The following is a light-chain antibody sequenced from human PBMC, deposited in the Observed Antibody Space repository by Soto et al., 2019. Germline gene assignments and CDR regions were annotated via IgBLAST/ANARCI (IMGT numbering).Light chain of an antibody. J-gene: IGLJ1*01. V-gene: IGLV2-14*03. CDR2: DVA. CDR3: SAYSSANRLFV. Sequence: QSALTQPASVSESPGQSITISRTGSSSDIGRTYYVSWYQHHPGKAPKLIIFDVANRASGVSSRFSGSKSGNTASLVISGLQPEDEADYYCSAYSSANRLFVFGSGTKLTVL. CDR1: SSDIGRTYY.